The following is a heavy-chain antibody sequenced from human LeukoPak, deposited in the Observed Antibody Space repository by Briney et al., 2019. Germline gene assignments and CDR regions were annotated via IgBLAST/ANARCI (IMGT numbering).Heavy chain of an antibody. CDR2: INPNSGGT. D-gene: IGHD6-13*01. J-gene: IGHJ4*02. CDR1: GYTFTGYY. CDR3: ARVRSSSWYEAYYFDY. Sequence: ASVKVSCKASGYTFTGYYMHWVRQAPGQGLEWMGWINPNSGGTNYAQKLQGRVTMTRDTSISTAYMELSRLRSDDTAVYYCARVRSSSWYEAYYFDYWGQGTLVTVSS. V-gene: IGHV1-2*02.